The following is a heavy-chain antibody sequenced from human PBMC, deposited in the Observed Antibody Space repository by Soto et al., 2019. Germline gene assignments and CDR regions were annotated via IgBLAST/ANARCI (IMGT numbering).Heavy chain of an antibody. CDR3: AKDSFTYYFDY. J-gene: IGHJ4*02. D-gene: IGHD3-16*01. Sequence: GGSLRLSCAAFEFTFSTYAMSWVRQAPGKGLEWVSAISGSGGSTYYADSVKGRFTISRDNSKNTLYLQMNSLRAEDTAVYYCAKDSFTYYFDYWGQGTLVTVSS. CDR1: EFTFSTYA. V-gene: IGHV3-23*01. CDR2: ISGSGGST.